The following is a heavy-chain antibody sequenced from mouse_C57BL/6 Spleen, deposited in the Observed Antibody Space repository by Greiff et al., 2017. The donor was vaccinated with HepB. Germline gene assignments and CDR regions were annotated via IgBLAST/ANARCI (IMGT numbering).Heavy chain of an antibody. CDR1: GYTFTSYW. CDR3: ARNYHGGSSYWYFDV. J-gene: IGHJ1*03. D-gene: IGHD1-1*01. CDR2: IHPNSGST. Sequence: QVQLQQSGAELVKPGASVKLSCKASGYTFTSYWMHWVKQRPGQGLEWIGMIHPNSGSTNYNEKFKSKATLTVDKSSSTAYMQLSSLTSEDSAVYYCARNYHGGSSYWYFDVWGTGTTVTVSS. V-gene: IGHV1-64*01.